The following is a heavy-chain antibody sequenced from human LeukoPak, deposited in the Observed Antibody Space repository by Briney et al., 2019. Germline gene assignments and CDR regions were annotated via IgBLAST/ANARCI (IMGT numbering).Heavy chain of an antibody. J-gene: IGHJ3*02. CDR3: ATPRYCSGTSCPPDAFDI. CDR1: GYTLTELS. V-gene: IGHV1-24*01. Sequence: ASVKVSCKVSGYTLTELSMHWVRQAPGKGLEWMGGFDPEDGETIYAQKFQGRVTMTEDTSTDTAYMELSSLRSEDTAVYYCATPRYCSGTSCPPDAFDIWGQGTMVTVSS. D-gene: IGHD2-2*01. CDR2: FDPEDGET.